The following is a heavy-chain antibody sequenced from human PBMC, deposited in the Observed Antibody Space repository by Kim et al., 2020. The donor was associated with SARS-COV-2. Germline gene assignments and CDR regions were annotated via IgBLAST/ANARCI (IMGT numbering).Heavy chain of an antibody. CDR1: GYTFTGYY. CDR3: AREGYGSKGAFDI. V-gene: IGHV1-2*05. CDR2: INPNSGGT. D-gene: IGHD3-10*01. J-gene: IGHJ3*02. Sequence: ASVKVSCKASGYTFTGYYMHWVRQAPGQGLEWMGRINPNSGGTNYAQKFQGRVTMTRDTSISTAYMELSRLRSDDTVVYYCAREGYGSKGAFDIWGQGTMVTVSS.